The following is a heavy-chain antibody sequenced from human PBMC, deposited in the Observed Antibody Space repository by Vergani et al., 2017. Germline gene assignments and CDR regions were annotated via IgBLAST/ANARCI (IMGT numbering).Heavy chain of an antibody. CDR3: AKAVYSGSYSGYYYGMDV. CDR2: ISWDGGST. CDR1: GFTFDDYT. J-gene: IGHJ6*02. D-gene: IGHD3-10*01. V-gene: IGHV3-43*01. Sequence: EVHLLESGGGQVEAGGSLRLSCAASGFTFDDYTMHWVRQAPGKGLEWVSLISWDGGSTYYADSVKGRFTISRDNSKNSLYLQMNSLRTEDTALYYCAKAVYSGSYSGYYYGMDVWGQGTTVTVSS.